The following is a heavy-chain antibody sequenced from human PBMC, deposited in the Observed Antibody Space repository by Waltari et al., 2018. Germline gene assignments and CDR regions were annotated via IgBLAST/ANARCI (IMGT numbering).Heavy chain of an antibody. D-gene: IGHD3-10*01. CDR2: IYYSGST. CDR1: GGSISSYY. V-gene: IGHV4-59*01. J-gene: IGHJ4*02. Sequence: QVQLQESGPGLVKPSETLSLTCTVSGGSISSYYWSWIRQPPGKGLEWIGYIYYSGSTNYNPPLKSRVTISVDTSKNQFSLKLSSVTAADTAVYYCARLVRVSFDYWGQGTLVTVSS. CDR3: ARLVRVSFDY.